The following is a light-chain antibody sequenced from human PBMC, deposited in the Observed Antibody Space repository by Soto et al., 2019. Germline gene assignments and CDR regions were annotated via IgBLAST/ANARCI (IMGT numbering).Light chain of an antibody. J-gene: IGLJ1*01. CDR3: TSYTTSSTLSYV. CDR2: EVS. V-gene: IGLV2-14*01. CDR1: SSDIGAYNY. Sequence: QSALTQPASVSGSPGQSITISCTGTSSDIGAYNYVSWYQQHPGRAPKLMVYEVSDRPSGVSNRFSGSKSGNSASLTISGLQAEDEADYYCTSYTTSSTLSYVFGTGTRSPS.